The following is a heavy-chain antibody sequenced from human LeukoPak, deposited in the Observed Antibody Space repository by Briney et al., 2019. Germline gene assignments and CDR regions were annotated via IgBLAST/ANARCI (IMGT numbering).Heavy chain of an antibody. J-gene: IGHJ6*03. V-gene: IGHV3-21*01. CDR1: GFTFSSYA. CDR3: ARVTSGITGGTYYYYYMDV. D-gene: IGHD6-13*01. CDR2: ISTSSSYI. Sequence: PGGSLRLSCAASGFTFSSYAMHWVRQAPGKGLEWVSSISTSSSYIYYADSVKGRFTISRDNAKNSLYLQMNSLRAEDTAVYYCARVTSGITGGTYYYYYMDVWGKGTTVTVSS.